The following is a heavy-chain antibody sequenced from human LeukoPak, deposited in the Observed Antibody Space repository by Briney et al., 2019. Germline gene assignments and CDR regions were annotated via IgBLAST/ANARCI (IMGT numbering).Heavy chain of an antibody. V-gene: IGHV5-51*01. CDR3: ARHTPQRFCGGGSCYDSQPLDF. J-gene: IGHJ4*02. Sequence: GESLKISCKGSGYSFTSYWIGWVRQMPGKGLEWMGIIYPGDSDTRYSPSFQGQVTISADKSISTAYLQWSSLKASDTAMYYCARHTPQRFCGGGSCYDSQPLDFWGQGTLVTVSS. CDR1: GYSFTSYW. CDR2: IYPGDSDT. D-gene: IGHD2-15*01.